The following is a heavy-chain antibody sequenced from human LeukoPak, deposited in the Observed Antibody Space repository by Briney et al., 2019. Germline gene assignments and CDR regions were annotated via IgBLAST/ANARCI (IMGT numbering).Heavy chain of an antibody. D-gene: IGHD6-13*01. V-gene: IGHV3-23*01. CDR3: AKRLGAGGYFDY. J-gene: IGHJ4*02. CDR1: GFTFSSYA. Sequence: GGSLRLSCAASGFTFSSYAVSWVRQAPGKGLEWVSAISGSGGSTYYADSVKGRFTISRDNSKNTLYLQMNSLRAEDTAVYYCAKRLGAGGYFDYWGQGTLVTVSS. CDR2: ISGSGGST.